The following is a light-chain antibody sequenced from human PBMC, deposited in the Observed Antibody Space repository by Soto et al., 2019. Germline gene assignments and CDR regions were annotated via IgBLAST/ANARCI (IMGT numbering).Light chain of an antibody. Sequence: QSVLTQPASVSGSPGQSITISCTGTSSDIGGYILVSWYQQEPGKAPKLMIYEGRKRLSGVSNRFSGSKSGNTASLTISGLQAEDEAHYYCCSYVGSDTYVIFGGGTKLTVL. CDR2: EGR. J-gene: IGLJ2*01. V-gene: IGLV2-23*01. CDR1: SSDIGGYIL. CDR3: CSYVGSDTYVI.